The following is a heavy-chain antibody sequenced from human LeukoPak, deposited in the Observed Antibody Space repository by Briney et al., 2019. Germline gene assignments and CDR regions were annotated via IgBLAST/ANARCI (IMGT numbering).Heavy chain of an antibody. Sequence: PSETLSLTCAVYGGSFSGYYWSWIRQPPGKGLEWIGEINHSGSTNYNPPLKSRVTISVDTSKNQFSLELSSVTAADTAVYYCARGEPHSSGWYRGAFDPWGQGTLVTVSS. D-gene: IGHD6-19*01. CDR2: INHSGST. CDR1: GGSFSGYY. V-gene: IGHV4-34*01. CDR3: ARGEPHSSGWYRGAFDP. J-gene: IGHJ5*02.